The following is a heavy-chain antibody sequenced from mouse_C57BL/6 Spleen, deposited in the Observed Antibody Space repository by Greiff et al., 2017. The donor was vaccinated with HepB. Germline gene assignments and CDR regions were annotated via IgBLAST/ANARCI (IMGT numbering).Heavy chain of an antibody. J-gene: IGHJ4*01. D-gene: IGHD3-3*01. CDR3: ARAGDSDYAMDD. CDR2: INPNNGVT. V-gene: IGHV1-18*01. CDR1: GYTFTDYN. Sequence: VHVKQSGPELVKPGASVKIPCKASGYTFTDYNMDWVKQSHGKSLEWIGDINPNNGVTIYNQKFKGKAPLTVDKSSSTAYMELRSLTSEDTAVYYCARAGDSDYAMDDWGQGTSVTVSS.